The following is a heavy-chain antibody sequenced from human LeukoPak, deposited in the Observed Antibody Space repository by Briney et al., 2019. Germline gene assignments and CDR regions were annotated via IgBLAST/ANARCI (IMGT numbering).Heavy chain of an antibody. CDR1: GYAFTSYD. CDR2: MNPNSGNT. V-gene: IGHV1-8*01. Sequence: ASVKVSCKASGYAFTSYDINWVRQATGQGLEWMGWMNPNSGNTGYAQKFQGRVTMTRNTSISTAYMELSSLRSEDTAVYYCARLSVTTDYYYYYMDVWGKGTTVTVSS. CDR3: ARLSVTTDYYYYYMDV. J-gene: IGHJ6*03. D-gene: IGHD4-17*01.